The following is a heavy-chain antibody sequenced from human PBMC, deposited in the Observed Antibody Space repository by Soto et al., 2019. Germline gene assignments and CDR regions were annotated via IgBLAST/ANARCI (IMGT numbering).Heavy chain of an antibody. V-gene: IGHV4-28*01. CDR2: IYYSGST. Sequence: SETPSLTCAVSGYSISSSNWWGWIRQPPGKGLEWIGYIYYSGSTYYNPSLKSRVTMSVDTSKNQFSLKLSSVTAVDTAVYYCARMAGSGSYRDGMDVWGQGTTVTVSS. D-gene: IGHD3-10*01. J-gene: IGHJ6*02. CDR3: ARMAGSGSYRDGMDV. CDR1: GYSISSSNW.